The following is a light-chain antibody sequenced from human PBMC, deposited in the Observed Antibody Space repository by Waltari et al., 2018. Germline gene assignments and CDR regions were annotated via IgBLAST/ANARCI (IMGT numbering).Light chain of an antibody. CDR3: QQYYSYPQT. CDR2: AAS. J-gene: IGKJ1*01. CDR1: QGISSY. V-gene: IGKV1-8*01. Sequence: AIRMTQSPSPFSASTGDRVTITCRASQGISSYLAWYQQKTGKAPKLLIYAASTLQSGVPSRFSGSGSGTDFTLTISCLQSEDFATYYCQQYYSYPQTFGQGTKVEIK.